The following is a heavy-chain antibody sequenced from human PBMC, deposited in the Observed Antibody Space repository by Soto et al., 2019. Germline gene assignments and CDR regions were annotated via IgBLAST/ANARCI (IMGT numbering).Heavy chain of an antibody. D-gene: IGHD3-9*01. CDR3: ASGYFDTTFYYYYYYMDV. Sequence: GSLRLSCAASGFTFSSYSMNWVRQAPGKGLEWVSSISSSSSYIYYADSVKGRFTISRDNAKNSLYLQMNSLRAEDTAVYYCASGYFDTTFYYYYYYMDVWGKGTTVTVSS. V-gene: IGHV3-21*01. CDR2: ISSSSSYI. J-gene: IGHJ6*03. CDR1: GFTFSSYS.